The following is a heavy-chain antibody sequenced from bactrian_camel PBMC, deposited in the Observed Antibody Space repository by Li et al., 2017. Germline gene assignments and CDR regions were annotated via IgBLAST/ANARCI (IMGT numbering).Heavy chain of an antibody. CDR1: AVTYRTNC. Sequence: HVQLVESGGGSVQAGGSLALSCAVSAVTYRTNCVGWFRQAPRKGLEWVSGINIGGGNGGGATYYADSVKGRFTISRDNAKNTLYLQLNSLAFEDTATYCCTKETEWVGYHEFASSWGQGTQVTVS. J-gene: IGHJ4*01. CDR2: INIGGGNGGGAT. V-gene: IGHV3S1*01. D-gene: IGHD5*01. CDR3: TKETEWVGYHEFASS.